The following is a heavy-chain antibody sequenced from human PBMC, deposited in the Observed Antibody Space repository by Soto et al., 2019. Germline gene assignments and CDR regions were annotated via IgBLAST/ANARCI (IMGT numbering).Heavy chain of an antibody. CDR2: INVGNGNT. Sequence: QVPLLQSGAEVKKPGASVKVSCRASGYTFTSHAMHWLRQAPGQRLEWMGWINVGNGNTQYPQRFQGRVTVTRDTSASTVYMELSSLRSEDTAVYYCARVAFGVVTVFDYWGQGTLVTVSS. CDR3: ARVAFGVVTVFDY. V-gene: IGHV1-3*01. J-gene: IGHJ4*02. CDR1: GYTFTSHA. D-gene: IGHD3-3*01.